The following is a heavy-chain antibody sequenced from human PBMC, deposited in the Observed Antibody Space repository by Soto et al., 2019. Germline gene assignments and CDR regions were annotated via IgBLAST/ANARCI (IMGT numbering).Heavy chain of an antibody. J-gene: IGHJ3*02. D-gene: IGHD3-22*01. V-gene: IGHV1-69*13. CDR3: ATWKNPLYYDSSGYPLGAFDI. Sequence: SVKVSCKASGGTFSSYAISWVRQAPGQGLERMGGIIPIFGTANYAQKFQGRVTITADESTSTAYMELSSLRSEDTAVYYCATWKNPLYYDSSGYPLGAFDIWGQGTMVTVSS. CDR1: GGTFSSYA. CDR2: IIPIFGTA.